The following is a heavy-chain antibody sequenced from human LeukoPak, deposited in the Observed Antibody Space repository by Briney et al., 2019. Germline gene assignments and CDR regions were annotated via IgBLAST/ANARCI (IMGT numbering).Heavy chain of an antibody. CDR1: GFTFSSYN. CDR2: ITSGSSYI. Sequence: GGSLRLSCAASGFTFSSYNMNWVRQAPGKGLEWVSSITSGSSYIYYADSVKGRFTISRDNAKNSLYLQMNSLRAEDTAVYYCTYGSGSYYLDYWGQGTLVTVSS. CDR3: TYGSGSYYLDY. V-gene: IGHV3-21*01. J-gene: IGHJ4*02. D-gene: IGHD3-10*01.